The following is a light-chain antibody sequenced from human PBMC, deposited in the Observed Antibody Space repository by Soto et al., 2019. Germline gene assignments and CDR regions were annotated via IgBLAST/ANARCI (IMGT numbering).Light chain of an antibody. Sequence: DIQMPQCPTSLSACVGDSVSITCRASQSVSSYLSWYQQKPGKAPNLLIYAASNLQSGVPSRFSGSGSGTDFTLTISSLQPEDFATYYCQQSYNIVWTFGQRTKVAIK. V-gene: IGKV1-39*01. J-gene: IGKJ1*01. CDR2: AAS. CDR3: QQSYNIVWT. CDR1: QSVSSY.